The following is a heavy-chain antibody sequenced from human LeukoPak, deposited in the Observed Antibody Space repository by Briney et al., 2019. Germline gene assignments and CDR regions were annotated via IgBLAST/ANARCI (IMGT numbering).Heavy chain of an antibody. CDR1: GFTFSSYW. CDR3: ARDSLGGYGSGSYSHSSIDY. CDR2: INGDGRNI. Sequence: GGSLRLSCVASGFTFSSYWMHWVRQDPRKGLVWVSRINGDGRNINYADSVRGRFTISRDNSKNTLYLQMNSLRAEDTAVYYCARDSLGGYGSGSYSHSSIDYWGQGTLVTVSS. D-gene: IGHD3-10*01. V-gene: IGHV3-74*01. J-gene: IGHJ4*02.